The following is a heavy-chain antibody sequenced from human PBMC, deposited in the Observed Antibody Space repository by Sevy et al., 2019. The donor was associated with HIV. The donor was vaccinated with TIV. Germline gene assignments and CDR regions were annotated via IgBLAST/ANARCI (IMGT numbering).Heavy chain of an antibody. V-gene: IGHV3-15*01. J-gene: IGHJ6*02. D-gene: IGHD5-12*01. CDR3: STDIVVQSGYSYDFSTFNPDLPHNSGADV. CDR1: GFTFRNAW. Sequence: GGSLRLSCTASGFTFRNAWMTWVRQVPGKGLEWVGRIRNDPDGGTTDYAAPVRGRFTISRDDSKNTLYLQMNSLETENTAVYYDSTDIVVQSGYSYDFSTFNPDLPHNSGADVWGQGTTVTVSS. CDR2: IRNDPDGGTT.